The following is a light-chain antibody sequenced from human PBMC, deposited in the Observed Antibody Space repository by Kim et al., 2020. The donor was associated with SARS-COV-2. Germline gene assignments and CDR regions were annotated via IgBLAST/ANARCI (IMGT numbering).Light chain of an antibody. Sequence: SPGDRATPSCRASQRVTSSYLAWYKQKPGQVPRLRIYGASSRATGIPDRFSASGSGTDFTLTISRLEPEDFAVYYCQQYGASPGTCGQGTKVDIK. CDR1: QRVTSSY. J-gene: IGKJ1*01. CDR3: QQYGASPGT. CDR2: GAS. V-gene: IGKV3-20*01.